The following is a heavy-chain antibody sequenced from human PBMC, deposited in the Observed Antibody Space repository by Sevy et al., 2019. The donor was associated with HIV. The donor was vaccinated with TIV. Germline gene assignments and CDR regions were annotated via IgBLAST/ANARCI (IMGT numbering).Heavy chain of an antibody. CDR3: GRDREMGNYYDSSGSIDY. CDR2: ISYDGSNK. J-gene: IGHJ4*02. D-gene: IGHD3-22*01. CDR1: GFTFSSYP. Sequence: GGSLRLSCAASGFTFSSYPMHWVRQAPGKGLEWVAVISYDGSNKYYADSVKGRLTISRDNSKNTLYLQMNSLRAEDTAGFYCGRDREMGNYYDSSGSIDYWGQGTLVTVSS. V-gene: IGHV3-30*04.